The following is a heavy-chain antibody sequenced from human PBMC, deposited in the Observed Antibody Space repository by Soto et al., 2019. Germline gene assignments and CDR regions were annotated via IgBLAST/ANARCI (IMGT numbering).Heavy chain of an antibody. D-gene: IGHD3-10*01. Sequence: SETLSLTCTVSGGSISSYYWSWIRQPPGKGLEWIGYIYYSGSTNYNPSLKSRVTISVDTSKNQFSLKLSSVTAADTAVYYCARQGGDPKLLWFGESKLSFDYWGQGTLVTVSS. J-gene: IGHJ4*02. CDR2: IYYSGST. V-gene: IGHV4-59*08. CDR1: GGSISSYY. CDR3: ARQGGDPKLLWFGESKLSFDY.